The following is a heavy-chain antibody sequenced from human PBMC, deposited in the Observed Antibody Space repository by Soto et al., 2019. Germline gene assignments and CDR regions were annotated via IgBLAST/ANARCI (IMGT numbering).Heavy chain of an antibody. CDR3: AKDMAYDFWSGPDY. CDR2: ISWTIGSI. CDR1: GFTFDDYA. J-gene: IGHJ4*02. V-gene: IGHV3-9*01. Sequence: EVQLVESGGGLVQPGMSLRLSCSASGFTFDDYAMHLVLQAPGMGLEWVSGISWTIGSIGYADSVEGRFTISRANAKNCLYPQMNSLSAEDTALYYCAKDMAYDFWSGPDYWCQGPLVTVSS. D-gene: IGHD3-3*01.